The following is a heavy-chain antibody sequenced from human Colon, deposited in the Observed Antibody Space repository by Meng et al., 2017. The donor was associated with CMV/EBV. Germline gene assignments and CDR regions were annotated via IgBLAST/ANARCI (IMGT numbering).Heavy chain of an antibody. CDR2: IDSSDRT. Sequence: CAASGFTFSSFAMTWVRQAPGKGLEWVSTIDSSDRTYYADSVKGRFTISRDNSKNTLHLQMNSLRAEDTAVYYCAKSLVDTAMDLDEWSQETLVTVSS. J-gene: IGHJ4*02. D-gene: IGHD5-18*01. CDR1: GFTFSSFA. V-gene: IGHV3-23*01. CDR3: AKSLVDTAMDLDE.